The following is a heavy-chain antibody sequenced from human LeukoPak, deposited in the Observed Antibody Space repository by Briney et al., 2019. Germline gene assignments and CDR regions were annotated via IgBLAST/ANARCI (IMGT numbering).Heavy chain of an antibody. Sequence: ASVKVSCKVSGYTLTELSMHWVRQAPGKGLEWMGGFDPEDGETIYAQKFQGRVTMTEDTSTDTAYIELSSLRSEDTAVYYCATEQGIAVAGTRYFDYWGQGTLVTVSS. CDR3: ATEQGIAVAGTRYFDY. J-gene: IGHJ4*02. V-gene: IGHV1-24*01. D-gene: IGHD6-19*01. CDR2: FDPEDGET. CDR1: GYTLTELS.